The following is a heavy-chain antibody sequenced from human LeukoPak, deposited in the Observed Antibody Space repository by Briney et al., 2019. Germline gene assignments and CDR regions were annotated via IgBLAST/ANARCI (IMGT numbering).Heavy chain of an antibody. CDR2: INPNSGGT. CDR3: ARNLPSSGYFSD. CDR1: GYTFTGYY. Sequence: GASVKVSCKASGYTFTGYYMHWVRQAPGQGLEWMGWINPNSGGTNYAQKFQGRVTMTRDTSISTAYMELSSLRSEDTAVYYCARNLPSSGYFSDWGQGTLVTVSS. J-gene: IGHJ4*02. D-gene: IGHD3-22*01. V-gene: IGHV1-2*02.